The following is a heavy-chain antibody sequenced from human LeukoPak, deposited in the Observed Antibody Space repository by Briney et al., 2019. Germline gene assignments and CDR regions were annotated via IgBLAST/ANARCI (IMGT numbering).Heavy chain of an antibody. V-gene: IGHV1-18*01. D-gene: IGHD3-16*01. Sequence: ASVKVSCKASGYTFTSYGISWVRQAPGQGLEWMGWISTYNGNTNYAQKLQGRVTITADKSTSTAYMELSSLRSEDTAVYYCARPGGDYGDFWGQGTLVTVSS. CDR3: ARPGGDYGDF. J-gene: IGHJ4*02. CDR2: ISTYNGNT. CDR1: GYTFTSYG.